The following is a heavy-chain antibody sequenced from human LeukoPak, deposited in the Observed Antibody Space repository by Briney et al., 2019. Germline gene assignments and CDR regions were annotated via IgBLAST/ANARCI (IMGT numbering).Heavy chain of an antibody. D-gene: IGHD3-3*01. Sequence: ASVKVSCKASGYTFTGYHMHWVRQAPGQGLEWMGWINPNSGGTNYAQKFQGRVTMTRDTSISTAYMELSRLRSDDTAVYYCASADVLRFLVFDYWGQGTLVTVSS. CDR1: GYTFTGYH. J-gene: IGHJ4*02. CDR2: INPNSGGT. V-gene: IGHV1-2*02. CDR3: ASADVLRFLVFDY.